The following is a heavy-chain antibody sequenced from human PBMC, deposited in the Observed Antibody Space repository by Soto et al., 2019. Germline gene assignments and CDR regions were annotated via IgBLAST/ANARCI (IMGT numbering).Heavy chain of an antibody. V-gene: IGHV1-69*02. Sequence: ASVKLSCKASGGTFSSYTISWVRQAPGQGLEWMGRIIPILGIANYAQKFQGRVTITADKSTSTAYMELSSLRSEDTAVYYCARGYYDSSGYYYDYFDYWGQGTLVTVSS. CDR3: ARGYYDSSGYYYDYFDY. CDR1: GGTFSSYT. CDR2: IIPILGIA. D-gene: IGHD3-22*01. J-gene: IGHJ4*02.